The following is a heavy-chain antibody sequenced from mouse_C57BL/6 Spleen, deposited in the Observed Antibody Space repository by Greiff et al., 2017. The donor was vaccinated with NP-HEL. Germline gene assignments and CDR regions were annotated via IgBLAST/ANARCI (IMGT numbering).Heavy chain of an antibody. CDR2: ISDGGSYT. D-gene: IGHD2-4*01. Sequence: EVKLVESGGGLVKPGGSLKLSCAASGFTFSSYAMSWVRQTPEKRLEWVATISDGGSYTYYPDNVKGRFTISRDNAKNNLYLQMSHLKSEDTAMYYCARVSDYDGAWFAYWGQGTLVTVSA. V-gene: IGHV5-4*03. CDR1: GFTFSSYA. J-gene: IGHJ3*01. CDR3: ARVSDYDGAWFAY.